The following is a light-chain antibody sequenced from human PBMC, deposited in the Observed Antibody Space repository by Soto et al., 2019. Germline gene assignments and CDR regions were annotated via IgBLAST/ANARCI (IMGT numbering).Light chain of an antibody. Sequence: DIQMTQSPSTLSASVGDRVTITCRASQCISNWLAWYQQKPGKAPKLLIYQASSLESGVPSRFSGSGSGTEFTLTISSLQPDDFATYYCQQYNSQRTFGQGTKVEIK. CDR3: QQYNSQRT. J-gene: IGKJ1*01. V-gene: IGKV1-5*03. CDR1: QCISNW. CDR2: QAS.